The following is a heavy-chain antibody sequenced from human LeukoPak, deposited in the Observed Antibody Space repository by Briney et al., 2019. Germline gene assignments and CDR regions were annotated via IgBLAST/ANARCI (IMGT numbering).Heavy chain of an antibody. CDR2: TIPILDIT. CDR1: GGTFSNHA. D-gene: IGHD3-22*01. J-gene: IGHJ4*02. V-gene: IGHV1-69*04. Sequence: ASVTVSCTTSGGTFSNHAINWVRQPHGQGIEWMGRTIPILDITNYAQTFQSRLTITADKYSTTAYMVLGSLITADPAVYFCARDPGPYYYRGVYLDYWGQGTLVTVSS. CDR3: ARDPGPYYYRGVYLDY.